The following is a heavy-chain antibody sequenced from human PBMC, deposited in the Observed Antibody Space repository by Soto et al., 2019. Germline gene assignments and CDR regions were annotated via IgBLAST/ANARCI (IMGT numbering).Heavy chain of an antibody. V-gene: IGHV3-23*01. D-gene: IGHD1-26*01. Sequence: GGSLRLSCAASGFTFSSYAMSWVRQAPGKGLEWVSAISGSGGSTYYADSVKGRFTISRDNSKNTLYLQMNSLRAEDTAVYYCAKEGGKWELLVPYYFDYWGQGTLVTVSS. CDR3: AKEGGKWELLVPYYFDY. CDR1: GFTFSSYA. J-gene: IGHJ4*02. CDR2: ISGSGGST.